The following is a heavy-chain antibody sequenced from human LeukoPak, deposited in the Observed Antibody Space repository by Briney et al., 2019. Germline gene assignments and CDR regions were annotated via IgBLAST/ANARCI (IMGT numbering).Heavy chain of an antibody. CDR3: ARKDTAMVIFDY. D-gene: IGHD5-18*01. CDR1: GGSLSGYY. J-gene: IGHJ4*02. CDR2: IYYSGST. Sequence: SETLSLTCTVSGGSLSGYYWSWIRQPPGKGLEWIGYIYYSGSTNYNPSLKSRVTISVDTSKNQFSLKLSSVTAADTAVYYCARKDTAMVIFDYWGQGTLVTVSS. V-gene: IGHV4-59*01.